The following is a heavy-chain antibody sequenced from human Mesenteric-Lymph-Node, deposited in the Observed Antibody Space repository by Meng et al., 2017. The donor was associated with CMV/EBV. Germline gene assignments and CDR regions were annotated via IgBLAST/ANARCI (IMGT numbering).Heavy chain of an antibody. CDR2: IYYSGST. Sequence: CTFSGGSIRSGGYYWSWIRQHPGKGLELIGYIYYSGSTYYNPSLKSRVTISVDTSKNQFSLKLSSVTAADTAVYYCARNQKGWYSDYWGQGTLVTVSS. CDR3: ARNQKGWYSDY. D-gene: IGHD6-19*01. V-gene: IGHV4-31*03. J-gene: IGHJ4*02. CDR1: GGSIRSGGYY.